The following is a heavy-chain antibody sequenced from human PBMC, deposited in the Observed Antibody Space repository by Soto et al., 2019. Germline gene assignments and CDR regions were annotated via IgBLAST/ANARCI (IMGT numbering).Heavy chain of an antibody. J-gene: IGHJ4*02. D-gene: IGHD6-13*01. CDR2: ISAYNGNT. CDR3: ARDWAAAGPFDS. CDR1: GYTFTSYG. V-gene: IGHV1-18*01. Sequence: QVQLVQSGAEVKKPGASVKVSCKASGYTFTSYGISWVRQAPGQGLEWMGWISAYNGNTNYAQKLQGRVTMTTDTSTTTAYRELRSLRSDATAVYCCARDWAAAGPFDSWGQGTLVPVSS.